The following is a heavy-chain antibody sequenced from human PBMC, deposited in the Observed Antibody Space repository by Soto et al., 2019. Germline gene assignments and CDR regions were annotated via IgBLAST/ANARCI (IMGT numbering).Heavy chain of an antibody. CDR2: ISYDGSNK. J-gene: IGHJ4*02. Sequence: GGSLRLSCAASGFTFSSYAMHWVRQAPGKGLEWVAVISYDGSNKYYADSVKGRFTISRDNSKNTLYLQMNSLRAEDTAVYYCARGSPGRWELWARYFDYWGQGTLVTVSS. CDR3: ARGSPGRWELWARYFDY. D-gene: IGHD1-26*01. CDR1: GFTFSSYA. V-gene: IGHV3-30-3*01.